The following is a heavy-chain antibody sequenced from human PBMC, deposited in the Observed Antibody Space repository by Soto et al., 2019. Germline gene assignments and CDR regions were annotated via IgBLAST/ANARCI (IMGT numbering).Heavy chain of an antibody. CDR3: ARDSYDSVTGQKRYFDF. CDR2: ISWDGGIT. D-gene: IGHD3-9*01. V-gene: IGHV3-43*01. CDR1: GFTFEDYT. J-gene: IGHJ4*02. Sequence: VHLVESGGGVVEPGGSLRLSCAASGFTFEDYTMHWVRQGPGKGPEWISLISWDGGITDYSDSVKCRFISSRGNSKNSVYLQMNSLTSDDAALYFCARDSYDSVTGQKRYFDFWGQGPLVTVSS.